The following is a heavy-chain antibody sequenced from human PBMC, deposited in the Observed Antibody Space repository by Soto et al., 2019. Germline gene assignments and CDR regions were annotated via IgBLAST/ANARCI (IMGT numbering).Heavy chain of an antibody. Sequence: SVQVSCKDSGYRFSTYGMNWVRQAPGQGLEWLGWTSTNNDDRNYAQKFRGRVTFTTDTSTSTAYMELRSLISDDTAVYFCARERYVASRHSHFDSWGQGTQVTVSS. CDR2: TSTNNDDR. D-gene: IGHD6-6*01. V-gene: IGHV1-18*04. J-gene: IGHJ4*02. CDR1: GYRFSTYG. CDR3: ARERYVASRHSHFDS.